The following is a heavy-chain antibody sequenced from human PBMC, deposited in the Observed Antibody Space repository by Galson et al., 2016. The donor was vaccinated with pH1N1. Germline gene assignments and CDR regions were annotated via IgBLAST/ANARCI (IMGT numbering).Heavy chain of an antibody. J-gene: IGHJ4*02. CDR2: IDWDDDK. Sequence: PALVKPTQTLTLTCTFSGFSLSTSGMCVSWIRQPPGKALEWLALIDWDDDKYYSTSLKTRLTISKDTSKNQVVLTMTNMDPVDTATYYCARPDDGDYSGYFEYWGQGTLVTVSS. V-gene: IGHV2-70*01. CDR3: ARPDDGDYSGYFEY. CDR1: GFSLSTSGMC. D-gene: IGHD4-17*01.